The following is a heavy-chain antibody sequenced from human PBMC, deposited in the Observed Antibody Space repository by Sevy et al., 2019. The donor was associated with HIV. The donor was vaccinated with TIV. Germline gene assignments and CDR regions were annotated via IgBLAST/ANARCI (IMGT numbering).Heavy chain of an antibody. CDR2: VSSSSTYI. J-gene: IGHJ6*02. CDR3: AGDLCTGGVCPRWGYYYYGMDV. D-gene: IGHD2-8*02. V-gene: IGHV3-21*01. CDR1: GFMFSTYS. Sequence: GGSLRLSCAASGFMFSTYSMNWVRQAPGKGLEWFSSVSSSSTYIYYSASVKGRFTSSRDNAKKSLFLQMNSLRAEDTAVYYCAGDLCTGGVCPRWGYYYYGMDVWGQGTTVTVSS.